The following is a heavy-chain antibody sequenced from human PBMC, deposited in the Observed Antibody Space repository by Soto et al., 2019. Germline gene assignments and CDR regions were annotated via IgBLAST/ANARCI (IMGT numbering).Heavy chain of an antibody. CDR2: ISGSGGST. V-gene: IGHV3-23*01. D-gene: IGHD3-3*01. CDR1: GFTFSSYA. Sequence: EVQLLESGGGLVQPGGSLRLSCAASGFTFSSYAMTWVRQAPGKGLEWVSAISGSGGSTYYADSVKGRFTISRDNSKTTLYLQMNSLRAEDTAVYYCAKTVYYDFWSGPSRFDYWGQGTLVTVSS. J-gene: IGHJ4*02. CDR3: AKTVYYDFWSGPSRFDY.